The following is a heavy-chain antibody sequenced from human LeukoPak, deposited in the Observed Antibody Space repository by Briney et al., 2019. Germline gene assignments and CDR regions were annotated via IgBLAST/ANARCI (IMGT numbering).Heavy chain of an antibody. D-gene: IGHD6-13*01. CDR3: ATQQLVRFVLRFQH. J-gene: IGHJ1*01. CDR2: FDPEDGET. CDR1: GYTLTELS. V-gene: IGHV1-24*01. Sequence: RSSVKVSCKVSGYTLTELSMHWVRQAPGKGLEWMGRFDPEDGETIYAQKFQGRVTMTEDTSTNTAYMELGSLRSEDTAVYYCATQQLVRFVLRFQHWGQGTLATVSS.